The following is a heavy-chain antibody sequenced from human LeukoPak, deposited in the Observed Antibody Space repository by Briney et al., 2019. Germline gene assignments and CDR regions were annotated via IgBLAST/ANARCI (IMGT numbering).Heavy chain of an antibody. V-gene: IGHV1-18*01. J-gene: IGHJ4*02. CDR2: ISAYNGNT. CDR1: GYTFTSYG. CDR3: ARTNVLLWFGEPKTAHFDY. D-gene: IGHD3-10*01. Sequence: ASVKVSCKASGYTFTSYGISWVRQAPGQGLEWMGWISAYNGNTNYAQKLQGRVTMTRDTSTSTVYMELSSLRSEDTAVYYCARTNVLLWFGEPKTAHFDYWGQGTLVTVSS.